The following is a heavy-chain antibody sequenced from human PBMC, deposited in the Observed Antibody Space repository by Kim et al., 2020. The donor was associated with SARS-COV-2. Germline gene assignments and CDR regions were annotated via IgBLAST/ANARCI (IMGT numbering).Heavy chain of an antibody. Sequence: GGSLRLSCAASGFTFSSYGMHWVRQAPGKGLEWVAVISYDGSNKYYADSVKGRFTISRDNSKNTLYLQMNSLRAEDTAVYYCAKDGESSGYYKGYYYYYGMDVWGQGTTVTVSS. J-gene: IGHJ6*02. D-gene: IGHD3-22*01. CDR3: AKDGESSGYYKGYYYYYGMDV. V-gene: IGHV3-30*18. CDR2: ISYDGSNK. CDR1: GFTFSSYG.